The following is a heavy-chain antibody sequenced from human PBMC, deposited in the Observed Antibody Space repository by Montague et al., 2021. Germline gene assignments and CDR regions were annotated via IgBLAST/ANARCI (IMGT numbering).Heavy chain of an antibody. CDR3: ARHRGSGWSYYFDY. Sequence: QSGAEVKKPGESLRISCKGSGYSFTTHWITWVRQMPGKGLEWMGRIDPSDSYSNYSPSFQGHVTISADKSISTAYLQWSSLEASDTAMYYCARHRGSGWSYYFDYWGQGTLVTVSS. CDR1: GYSFTTHW. V-gene: IGHV5-10-1*01. J-gene: IGHJ4*02. CDR2: IDPSDSYS. D-gene: IGHD6-19*01.